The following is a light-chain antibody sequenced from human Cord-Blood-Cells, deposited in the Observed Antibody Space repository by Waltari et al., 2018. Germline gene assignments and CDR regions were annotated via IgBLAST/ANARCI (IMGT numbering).Light chain of an antibody. J-gene: IGKJ2*03. CDR2: AAS. CDR1: QGISSY. CDR3: QQYYSYPYS. V-gene: IGKV1-8*01. Sequence: ALRMTQSPSSFSASTGVRVTITCRASQGISSYLAWYQQKPGKAPKLLIYAASTLQSGVPSRFSGSGSGTDFTLTISSLQSEDFAAYYCQQYYSYPYSFGQGTKLEIK.